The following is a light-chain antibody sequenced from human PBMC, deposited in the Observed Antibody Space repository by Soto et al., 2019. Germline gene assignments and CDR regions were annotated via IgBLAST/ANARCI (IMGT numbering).Light chain of an antibody. CDR1: QSVSNNY. Sequence: EIVLTQSPATLSLSPGERATLSCRASQSVSNNYLAWYQQKPGQAPRLLIYGASGRATGIPDRFSGSGSGTDFTLTISRLEPEDFAVYYCQQYSSSPRTFGQGTKVEIK. CDR3: QQYSSSPRT. CDR2: GAS. J-gene: IGKJ1*01. V-gene: IGKV3-20*01.